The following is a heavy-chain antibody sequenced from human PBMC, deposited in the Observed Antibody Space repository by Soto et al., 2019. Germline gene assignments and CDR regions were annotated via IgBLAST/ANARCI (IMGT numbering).Heavy chain of an antibody. J-gene: IGHJ5*01. CDR2: IYKSTTT. Sequence: SETLSLTCSVSGDSISTVDYFWAWIRQPPGQALEYIGYIYKSTTTYYNPSFESRAAISLDTSKSQFSLTVTSVTAADTAVYFCARGRYCLTGRCFPNWFDSWGQGTLVTVSS. CDR3: ARGRYCLTGRCFPNWFDS. V-gene: IGHV4-30-4*01. CDR1: GDSISTVDYF. D-gene: IGHD2-15*01.